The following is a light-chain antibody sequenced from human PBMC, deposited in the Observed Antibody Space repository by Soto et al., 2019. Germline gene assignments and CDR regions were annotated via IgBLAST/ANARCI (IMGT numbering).Light chain of an antibody. CDR3: QQYGRSPLT. CDR1: QSVSSNY. Sequence: EIVLTQSPGTLSLSPGERATLSCRASQSVSSNYLAWYQQKPGQAPKDLIYRASIRATGIPDRFTGSGSGTKFTLTIRRLEPADFAVYYCQQYGRSPLTCGGGTKVEIK. CDR2: RAS. J-gene: IGKJ4*01. V-gene: IGKV3-20*01.